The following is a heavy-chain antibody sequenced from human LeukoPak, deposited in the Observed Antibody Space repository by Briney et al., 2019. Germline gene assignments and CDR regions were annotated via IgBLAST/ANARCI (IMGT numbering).Heavy chain of an antibody. J-gene: IGHJ5*02. CDR1: GYSISSGYY. Sequence: SETLSLTCTVSGYSISSGYYWSWIRQPPGKGLEWIGYIYYSGSTNYNPSLKSRVTISVDTSKNQFSLKLSSVTAADTAVYYCAREDNWFDPWGQGTLVTVSS. V-gene: IGHV4-61*01. CDR2: IYYSGST. CDR3: AREDNWFDP.